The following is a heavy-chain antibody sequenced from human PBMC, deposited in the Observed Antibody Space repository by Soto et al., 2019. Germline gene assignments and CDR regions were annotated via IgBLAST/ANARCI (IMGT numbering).Heavy chain of an antibody. CDR3: ASHVTMAATTGIFYYGMDV. J-gene: IGHJ6*02. CDR1: GGSISPYY. Sequence: QVQLQESGPGLVKPSETLSLTCTVSGGSISPYYWSWIRRPPGKELEWIGYIYYSGSVNYNPSLSSRVTISVDTSKNQFSLNLNSVTAADAAVYYCASHVTMAATTGIFYYGMDVWGQGTTVTVSS. V-gene: IGHV4-59*08. CDR2: IYYSGSV. D-gene: IGHD1-26*01.